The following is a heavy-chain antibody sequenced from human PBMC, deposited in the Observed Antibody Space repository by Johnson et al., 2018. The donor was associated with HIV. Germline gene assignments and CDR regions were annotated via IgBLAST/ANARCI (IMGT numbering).Heavy chain of an antibody. CDR2: IRYDGSNK. V-gene: IGHV3-30*02. CDR3: AKEYNFVSGYPDDAFDI. J-gene: IGHJ3*02. CDR1: GFTFSNYG. Sequence: HVQLVESGGGVVQPGGSLRLSCAASGFTFSNYGIHWVRQAPGKGLEWVAFIRYDGSNKYYVDSVKGRFTISRDNSKNTLYLQMNSLRAEDTALYYCAKEYNFVSGYPDDAFDIWGQGTMVTVSS. D-gene: IGHD3-3*01.